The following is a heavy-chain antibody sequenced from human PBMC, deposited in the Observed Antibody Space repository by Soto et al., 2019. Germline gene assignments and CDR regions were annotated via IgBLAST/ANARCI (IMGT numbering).Heavy chain of an antibody. CDR3: ARQASGYYYGWFDP. J-gene: IGHJ5*02. D-gene: IGHD3-22*01. Sequence: SETLSLTCAVYGGSFSGYYWSWIRQPPGKGLEWIGYVYYTGTTTYTPSLKSRVTMSVDTSMNQISPKLSSVTAADTAVYYCARQASGYYYGWFDPWGQGTLVTVSS. CDR2: VYYTGTT. CDR1: GGSFSGYY. V-gene: IGHV4-59*08.